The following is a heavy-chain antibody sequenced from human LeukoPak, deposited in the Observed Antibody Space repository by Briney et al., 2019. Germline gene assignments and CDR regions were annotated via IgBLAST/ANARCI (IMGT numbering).Heavy chain of an antibody. Sequence: PSETLSLTCAVYGGSFSGYYWSWIRQPPGKGLEWIGEINHSGSTNYNPSLKSRVTISVDTFKNQFSLKLSSVTAADTAVYYCARGGRGGTPARFDYWGQGTLVTVSS. V-gene: IGHV4-34*01. CDR1: GGSFSGYY. CDR2: INHSGST. J-gene: IGHJ4*02. D-gene: IGHD1-26*01. CDR3: ARGGRGGTPARFDY.